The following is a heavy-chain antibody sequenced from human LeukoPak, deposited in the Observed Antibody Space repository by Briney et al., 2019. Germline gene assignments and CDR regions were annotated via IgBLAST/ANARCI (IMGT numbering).Heavy chain of an antibody. D-gene: IGHD7-27*01. Sequence: GGSLRLSCEASGFTFSSHAMTWVRQAPGKGLEWVSSITGRGGTTYYADSVRGRFTISRDNSNNTVYLQMNSLRAEDAAVYYCAARNGGPYYFDYWGRRTLVTVST. CDR2: ITGRGGTT. CDR1: GFTFSSHA. CDR3: AARNGGPYYFDY. V-gene: IGHV3-23*01. J-gene: IGHJ4*02.